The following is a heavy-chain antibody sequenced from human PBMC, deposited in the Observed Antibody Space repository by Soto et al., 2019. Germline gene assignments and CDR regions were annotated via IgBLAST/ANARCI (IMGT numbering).Heavy chain of an antibody. CDR2: IIPIIGEK. V-gene: IGHV1-69*02. J-gene: IGHJ6*02. CDR3: ARCLGGRMDD. Sequence: QVQLVQSGAEVKKPGSSVRVSCKASGTIFSSYTISWVRQAPGQGLEWMGRIIPIIGEKNSAQKFQGRVTLTADKSTNTAYMQLNSLRLEDTAVYYCARCLGGRMDDWGQGTTVTVSS. D-gene: IGHD3-16*01. CDR1: GTIFSSYT.